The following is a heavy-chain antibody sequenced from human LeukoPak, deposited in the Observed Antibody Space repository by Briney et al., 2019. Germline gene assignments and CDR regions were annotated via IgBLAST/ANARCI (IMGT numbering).Heavy chain of an antibody. D-gene: IGHD6-13*01. CDR2: INPNSGGT. Sequence: ASVKVSCKASGYTSTGYYMHWVRQAPGQGLEWMGWINPNSGGTNYAQKFQGRVTMTRGTSISTAYMELSRLRSDDTAVYYCARDKEYSSSWYVWFDPWGQGTLVTVSS. CDR3: ARDKEYSSSWYVWFDP. V-gene: IGHV1-2*02. CDR1: GYTSTGYY. J-gene: IGHJ5*02.